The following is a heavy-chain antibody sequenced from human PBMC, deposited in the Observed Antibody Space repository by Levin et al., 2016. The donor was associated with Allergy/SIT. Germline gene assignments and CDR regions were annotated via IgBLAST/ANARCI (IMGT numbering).Heavy chain of an antibody. CDR1: GYSFTSYW. J-gene: IGHJ4*02. D-gene: IGHD6-13*01. Sequence: GESLKISCKGSGYSFTSYWIGWVRQMPGKGLEWMGIIYPGDSDTRYSPSFQGQVTISADKSISTAYLQWSSLKASDTAMYYCARSTYTGYSSSWPFDYWGQGTLVTVSS. CDR2: IYPGDSDT. V-gene: IGHV5-51*01. CDR3: ARSTYTGYSSSWPFDY.